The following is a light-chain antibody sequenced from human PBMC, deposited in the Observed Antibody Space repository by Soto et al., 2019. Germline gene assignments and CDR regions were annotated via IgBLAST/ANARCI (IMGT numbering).Light chain of an antibody. J-gene: IGKJ1*01. V-gene: IGKV1-5*01. Sequence: DIQMTQSPSSLSASVGDRVTITCRASQGISTYSAWYQQKPGKGPNLLIYDASNLATGVPSRFSGSGSGTEFTLTISSLQPDDFATYYCQQYYSYPWTFGLGTKVDIK. CDR1: QGISTY. CDR2: DAS. CDR3: QQYYSYPWT.